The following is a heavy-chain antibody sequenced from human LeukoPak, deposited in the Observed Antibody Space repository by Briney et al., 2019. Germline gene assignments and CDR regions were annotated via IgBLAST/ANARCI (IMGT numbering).Heavy chain of an antibody. V-gene: IGHV3-74*01. D-gene: IGHD3-3*01. J-gene: IGHJ3*02. CDR3: ARDPSYYDFWSGYYRDAFDI. Sequence: GGSLRLSCAASGFTFSSYWMHWVRQAPGKGLVWVSRINTDGSSTSYADSVKGRFTISRDNAKNTLYLQMNSLRAEDTAVYYCARDPSYYDFWSGYYRDAFDIWGQGTMVTVSS. CDR2: INTDGSST. CDR1: GFTFSSYW.